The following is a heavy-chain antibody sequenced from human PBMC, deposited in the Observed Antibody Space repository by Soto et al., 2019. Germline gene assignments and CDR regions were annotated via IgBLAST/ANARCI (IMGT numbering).Heavy chain of an antibody. CDR1: NFSISSGYY. Sequence: SETLSLTCIVSNFSISSGYYWGWIRQSPGKGLEWIATIYHTGHTYYNPSLKSRVTISVDTSKNQFSLKLSSVTAADTAVYYCAREKVGGRYQLPYVTPRPYYFDYWGQGTLVTVSS. CDR3: AREKVGGRYQLPYVTPRPYYFDY. CDR2: IYHTGHT. J-gene: IGHJ4*02. V-gene: IGHV4-38-2*02. D-gene: IGHD2-2*01.